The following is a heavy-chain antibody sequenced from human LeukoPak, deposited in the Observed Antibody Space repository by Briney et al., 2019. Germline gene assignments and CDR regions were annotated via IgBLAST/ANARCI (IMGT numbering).Heavy chain of an antibody. CDR1: GFTFSSYA. D-gene: IGHD5-18*01. Sequence: GGSLRLSCAASGFTFSSYAVSWVRQAPGKGLEWVSAITGSGGSTYYADSVKSRFTISRDNSKNTLYLQMNSLRAEDTAVYYCAKDTTAMINYYFDYWGQGTLVTVSS. J-gene: IGHJ4*02. CDR3: AKDTTAMINYYFDY. CDR2: ITGSGGST. V-gene: IGHV3-23*01.